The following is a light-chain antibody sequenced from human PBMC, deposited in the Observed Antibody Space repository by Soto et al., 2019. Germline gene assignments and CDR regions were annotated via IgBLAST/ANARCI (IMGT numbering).Light chain of an antibody. CDR3: QQYGSSPPYT. J-gene: IGKJ2*01. CDR2: GSS. Sequence: EVVLTQSPGTLSLSPGARATLSCRASQSVSNKYLAWYQQKPGQAPRLLIFGSSDRATGIPDRFSGSGSGTDFTLTISRLEPEDFAVYYCQQYGSSPPYTFGQGTKLEMK. V-gene: IGKV3-20*01. CDR1: QSVSNKY.